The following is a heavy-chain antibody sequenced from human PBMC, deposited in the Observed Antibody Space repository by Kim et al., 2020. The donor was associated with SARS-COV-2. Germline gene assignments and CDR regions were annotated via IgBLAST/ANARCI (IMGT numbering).Heavy chain of an antibody. V-gene: IGHV4-4*02. J-gene: IGHJ6*02. CDR3: ARAFSVAVAGTYYYVMDV. CDR2: IFHNGAT. Sequence: SETLSLTCAVSGGSITSINRWNWVRQPPGKGLEWIGEIFHNGATNYNPSLKSRATMSVDKSNNEVSLRLDSVTAADTAVYFCARAFSVAVAGTYYYVMDVWGPGTTVTVSS. D-gene: IGHD6-19*01. CDR1: GGSITSINR.